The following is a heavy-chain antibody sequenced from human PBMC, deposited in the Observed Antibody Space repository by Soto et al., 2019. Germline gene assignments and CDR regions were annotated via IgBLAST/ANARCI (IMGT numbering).Heavy chain of an antibody. CDR3: ARRITSYFDY. Sequence: EVQLLESGGGLVQPGGSLRLSCVASGFTFSIYNMNWVRQAPGKGLEWVSVITGSGDYTNYADSVKGRFTISRDNSKNTLYLQMNILRAEDTAVYVCARRITSYFDYWGQGTLVTVSS. D-gene: IGHD1-20*01. CDR1: GFTFSIYN. J-gene: IGHJ4*02. V-gene: IGHV3-23*01. CDR2: ITGSGDYT.